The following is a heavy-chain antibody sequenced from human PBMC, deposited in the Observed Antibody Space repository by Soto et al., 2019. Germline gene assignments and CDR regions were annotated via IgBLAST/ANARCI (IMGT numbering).Heavy chain of an antibody. D-gene: IGHD2-2*01. J-gene: IGHJ4*02. CDR3: ARTAEVVRAGVCDF. V-gene: IGHV3-7*01. Sequence: EVQLVESGGGLVQPGGSLRLSCAASGFTFSTYWMSWVRQAPGKGLEWVANINQDGSTKYYVDFVKGRFTISRDNSKNSVFWQVISVSAGDPAVYYCARTAEVVRAGVCDFWGQGTLVTVSS. CDR2: INQDGSTK. CDR1: GFTFSTYW.